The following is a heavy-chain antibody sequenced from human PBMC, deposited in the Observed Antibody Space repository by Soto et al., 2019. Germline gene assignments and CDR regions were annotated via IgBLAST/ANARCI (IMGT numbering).Heavy chain of an antibody. V-gene: IGHV3-30-3*01. CDR1: GFTFSDYA. D-gene: IGHD3-22*01. Sequence: QVQLVESGGGVVQPGRSLRLSCAASGFTFSDYAVHWVRQAPGKGLQWVAVISYDGSKEYYADSVKGRFTISRDNSNNTVYLHMISLRAEATAIYYCAKDQGIVVVITTLDYWGQGTQVTASS. CDR3: AKDQGIVVVITTLDY. J-gene: IGHJ4*02. CDR2: ISYDGSKE.